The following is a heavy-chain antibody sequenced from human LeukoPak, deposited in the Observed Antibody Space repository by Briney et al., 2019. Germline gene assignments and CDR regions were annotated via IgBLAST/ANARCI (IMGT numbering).Heavy chain of an antibody. V-gene: IGHV1-18*01. D-gene: IGHD1-26*01. CDR1: GYTFTSYG. Sequence: ASVKVSCKASGYTFTSYGISWVRQAPGQGLEWMGWISAYNGNTNYAQKFQGRVTMTTDTSTSTAYMELRSLRSDDTAVYYCARDGGGVGVLSPDYWGQGTLVTVSS. CDR3: ARDGGGVGVLSPDY. J-gene: IGHJ4*02. CDR2: ISAYNGNT.